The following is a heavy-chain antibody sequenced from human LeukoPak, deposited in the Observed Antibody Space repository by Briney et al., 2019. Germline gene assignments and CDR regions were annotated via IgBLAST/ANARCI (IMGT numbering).Heavy chain of an antibody. CDR3: ARGGAPGNYPFDF. V-gene: IGHV1-2*02. CDR2: INPNSGGT. CDR1: GYTFTGYY. Sequence: GASVKVSCKASGYTFTGYYMHWVRQAPGQGLEWMGWINPNSGGTISSQNFQGRVTLTRDTSISTAYMELSRLRSDDTAVYYCARGGAPGNYPFDFWGQGTLVTVSS. D-gene: IGHD1-7*01. J-gene: IGHJ4*02.